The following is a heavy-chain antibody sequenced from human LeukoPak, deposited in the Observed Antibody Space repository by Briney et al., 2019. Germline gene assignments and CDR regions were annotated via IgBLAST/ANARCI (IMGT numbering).Heavy chain of an antibody. CDR2: IYYSGST. J-gene: IGHJ4*02. CDR3: ARDPNLLGATSFDY. CDR1: GGSISSSSYY. D-gene: IGHD1-26*01. Sequence: PSETLSLTCTVSGGSISSSSYYWGWIRQPPGTGLEWIGSIYYSGSTYYNPSLKSRVTISVDTSKNQFSLKLSSVTAADTAVYYCARDPNLLGATSFDYWGQGTLVTVSS. V-gene: IGHV4-39*07.